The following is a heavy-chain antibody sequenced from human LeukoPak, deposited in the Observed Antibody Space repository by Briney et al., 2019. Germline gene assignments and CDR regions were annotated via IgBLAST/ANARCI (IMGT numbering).Heavy chain of an antibody. CDR1: GGSISSSSYY. D-gene: IGHD3-3*01. J-gene: IGHJ4*02. V-gene: IGHV4-39*07. CDR2: IYYSGST. Sequence: SETLSLTCTVSGGSISSSSYYWGWIRQPPGKGLEWIGSIYYSGSTYYNPSLKSRVTISVDTSKNQFSLKLSSVTAADTAVYYCARSLPPLYDFWSGPPDYWGQGTLVTVSS. CDR3: ARSLPPLYDFWSGPPDY.